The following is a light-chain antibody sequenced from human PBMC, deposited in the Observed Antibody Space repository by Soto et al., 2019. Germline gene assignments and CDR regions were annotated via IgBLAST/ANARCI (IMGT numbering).Light chain of an antibody. Sequence: EIVMTQSPATLSLSPGERATLSCRASLSVSSDLAWYRQKPGQAPRLLIYRAFTRATGIPARFSGSGFGTDFTLTISSLQSEDFAVYYCQQYNNWPPKTFGQGTKVDIK. CDR1: LSVSSD. J-gene: IGKJ1*01. V-gene: IGKV3-15*01. CDR2: RAF. CDR3: QQYNNWPPKT.